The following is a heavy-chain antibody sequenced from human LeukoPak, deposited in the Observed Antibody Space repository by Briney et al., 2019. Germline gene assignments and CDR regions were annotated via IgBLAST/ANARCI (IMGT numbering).Heavy chain of an antibody. D-gene: IGHD2-2*01. CDR1: GFTFSSYS. V-gene: IGHV3-48*01. CDR3: ARVLVVPAATRNLGNFDY. CDR2: ISSSSSTI. J-gene: IGHJ4*02. Sequence: GGSLRLSCAASGFTFSSYSMNWVRQAPGKGLEWVSYISSSSSTIYYADSVKGRFTISRDNAKNSLYLQMNSLRAEDTAVYYCARVLVVPAATRNLGNFDYWGQGTLVTVSS.